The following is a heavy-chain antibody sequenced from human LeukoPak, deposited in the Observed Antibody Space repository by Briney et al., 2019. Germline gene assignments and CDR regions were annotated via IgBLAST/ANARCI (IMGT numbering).Heavy chain of an antibody. Sequence: SETLSLTCTVSGGSISSYYWSWIRQPPGKGLEWIGYIYYSGSTNYNPSLKSRVTISVDTSKNQFSLKLSSVTAADTAVYYCARVPAAPRLYVDVWGQGTTVIVSS. CDR3: ARVPAAPRLYVDV. J-gene: IGHJ6*02. CDR2: IYYSGST. CDR1: GGSISSYY. D-gene: IGHD2-2*01. V-gene: IGHV4-59*01.